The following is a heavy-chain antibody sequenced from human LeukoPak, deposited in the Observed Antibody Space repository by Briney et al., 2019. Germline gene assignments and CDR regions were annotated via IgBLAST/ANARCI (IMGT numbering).Heavy chain of an antibody. CDR2: IGAYNGNT. CDR3: ARDEYSSSWYAGVGWFDP. V-gene: IGHV1-18*01. CDR1: GYTFTSYG. D-gene: IGHD6-13*01. Sequence: ASVKVSCKASGYTFTSYGISWVRQAPGQGLEWMGWIGAYNGNTNYAQKLQGRVTMTTDTSTSTAYMELRSLRSDDTAVYYCARDEYSSSWYAGVGWFDPWGQGTLVTVSS. J-gene: IGHJ5*02.